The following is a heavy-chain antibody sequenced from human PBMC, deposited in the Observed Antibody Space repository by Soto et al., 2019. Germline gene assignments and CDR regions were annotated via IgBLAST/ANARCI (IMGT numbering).Heavy chain of an antibody. Sequence: GGSLRLSCAASGFTFANACINRVRQFPGKRLEWVGRVKSKSAGGTPDYAAAVKGRFVISRDDSKNVVYLQMNSLKIEDSAFYYCTTDSYSTTITVRSDYWGDGAQVTVSS. D-gene: IGHD4-4*01. CDR2: VKSKSAGGTP. CDR1: GFTFANAC. CDR3: TTDSYSTTITVRSDY. J-gene: IGHJ4*01. V-gene: IGHV3-15*07.